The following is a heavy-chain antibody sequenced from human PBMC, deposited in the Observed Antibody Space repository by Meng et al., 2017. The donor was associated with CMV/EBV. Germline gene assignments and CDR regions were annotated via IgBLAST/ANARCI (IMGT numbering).Heavy chain of an antibody. V-gene: IGHV3-48*03. D-gene: IGHD4-11*01. J-gene: IGHJ6*02. CDR3: ARVLQPHYYYYYGMDV. CDR1: GFTFSSYE. Sequence: GGSLRLSCAASGFTFSSYEMNWVRQAPGKGLEWVSYISSSGSTIYYADSVKSRFTISRDNAKNSLYLQMNSLRAEDTAVYYCARVLQPHYYYYYGMDVWGQGTTVTVSS. CDR2: ISSSGSTI.